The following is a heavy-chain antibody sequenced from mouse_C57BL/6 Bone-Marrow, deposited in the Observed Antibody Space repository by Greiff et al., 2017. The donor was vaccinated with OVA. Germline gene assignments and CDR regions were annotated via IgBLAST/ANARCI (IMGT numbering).Heavy chain of an antibody. Sequence: VKLQQPGAELVMPGASVKLSCKASGYTFTSYWMHWVKQRPGQGLEWIGEIDPSDSYTNYNQKFKGKSTLTVDKSSSTAYMQLSSLTSEDSAVYYCARTYYGNYWYFDYWGQGTTLTVSS. CDR3: ARTYYGNYWYFDY. J-gene: IGHJ2*01. D-gene: IGHD2-10*01. CDR1: GYTFTSYW. V-gene: IGHV1-69*01. CDR2: IDPSDSYT.